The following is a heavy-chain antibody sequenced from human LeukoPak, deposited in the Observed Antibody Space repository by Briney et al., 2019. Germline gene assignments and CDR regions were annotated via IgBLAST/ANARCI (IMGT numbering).Heavy chain of an antibody. CDR1: GFTFSNYW. CDR2: INQDVSEK. J-gene: IGHJ4*02. V-gene: IGHV3-7*05. D-gene: IGHD3-10*01. CDR3: TTNFITMVRGVIFNFDY. Sequence: GGSPRLSCAASGFTFSNYWMTWVRQAPGKGLEWVANINQDVSEKYYVDSVKGRFTISRDNAKNSLFLQMNSLRAEDTAVYYCTTNFITMVRGVIFNFDYWGQGTLVTVSS.